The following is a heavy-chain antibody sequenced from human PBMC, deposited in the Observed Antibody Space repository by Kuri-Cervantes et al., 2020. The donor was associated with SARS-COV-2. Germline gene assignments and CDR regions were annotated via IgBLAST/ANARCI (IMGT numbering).Heavy chain of an antibody. Sequence: ASVKVSCKASGYTFTSYYMHWVRQAPGQGLEWMGIINPSGGSTSYAQKFQGRVTMTRDTSTSTAYMELRSLRSDDTAFYYCARLPAVAGPQLPLDLWGQGTLVTVSS. V-gene: IGHV1-46*01. CDR3: ARLPAVAGPQLPLDL. D-gene: IGHD6-19*01. CDR1: GYTFTSYY. CDR2: INPSGGST. J-gene: IGHJ5*02.